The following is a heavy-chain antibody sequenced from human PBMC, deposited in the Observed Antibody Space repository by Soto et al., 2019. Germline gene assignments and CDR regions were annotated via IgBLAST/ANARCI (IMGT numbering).Heavy chain of an antibody. CDR3: AKVPRHQDYGGKGDY. V-gene: IGHV3-30*18. D-gene: IGHD4-17*01. CDR2: ISYDGSNK. CDR1: GFTFSSYG. J-gene: IGHJ4*02. Sequence: GGSLRLSCAASGFTFSSYGMHWVRQAPGKGLEWVAVISYDGSNKYYADSVKGRFTISRDNSKNTLYLQMNSLRAEDTAVYYCAKVPRHQDYGGKGDYWGQGTLVTVSS.